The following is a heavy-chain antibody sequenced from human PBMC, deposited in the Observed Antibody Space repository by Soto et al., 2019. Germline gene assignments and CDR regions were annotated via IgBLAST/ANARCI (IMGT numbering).Heavy chain of an antibody. CDR1: GYDFIAYA. J-gene: IGHJ6*02. D-gene: IGHD3-3*01. V-gene: IGHV1-3*01. CDR2: INAANGDT. CDR3: TIFHSHGMDV. Sequence: QVALAQSGAEVKKPGASVKISCKTSGYDFIAYALHWVRQAPGQRPEWMGWINAANGDTQYSQKFQGRVTMTAATSASTGYLEMRSLKSDDTAVYYCTIFHSHGMDVWGQGTNVTVSS.